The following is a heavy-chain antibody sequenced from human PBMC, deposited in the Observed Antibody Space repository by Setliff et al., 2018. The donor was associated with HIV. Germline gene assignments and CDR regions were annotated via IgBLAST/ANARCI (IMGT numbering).Heavy chain of an antibody. CDR3: ARDPGIVGATDDHDAFDV. V-gene: IGHV4-4*07. Sequence: SETLSLTCTVAGASISSYYWSWIRQPAGKGLEWIGRIYTSGRTKYNPSLKSRVTMSVDTSKNQFSLNLTSVTAADTAVYYCARDPGIVGATDDHDAFDVWGQGTMVTVSS. D-gene: IGHD1-26*01. CDR2: IYTSGRT. CDR1: GASISSYY. J-gene: IGHJ3*01.